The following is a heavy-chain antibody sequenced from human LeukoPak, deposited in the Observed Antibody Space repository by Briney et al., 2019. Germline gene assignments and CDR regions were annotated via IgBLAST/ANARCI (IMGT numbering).Heavy chain of an antibody. Sequence: PGGSLRLSCAASGFTFSSYGMSWVRQAPGTALEWVSGISSGGGRTYYADSVKGRFTISRDNSKNTLYLEMNSLRAEDAAVYYCATEGSFDYWGQGTLVTVSS. J-gene: IGHJ4*02. V-gene: IGHV3-23*01. CDR1: GFTFSSYG. CDR2: ISSGGGRT. CDR3: ATEGSFDY.